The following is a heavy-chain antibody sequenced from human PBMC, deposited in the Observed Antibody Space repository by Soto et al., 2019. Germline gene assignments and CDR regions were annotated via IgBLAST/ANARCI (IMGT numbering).Heavy chain of an antibody. CDR2: VNAGNGYT. V-gene: IGHV1-3*01. CDR1: GYTFTSNA. CDR3: ARGAHTYGYVFDY. D-gene: IGHD5-18*01. Sequence: PGGSLRLSCAASGYTFTSNAIHWVRQAPGQSLEWMGWVNAGNGYTKYLQNFQGRVTISSDTSASTAYMELNSLRSEDTAVYYCARGAHTYGYVFDYWGQGTLVTVSS. J-gene: IGHJ4*02.